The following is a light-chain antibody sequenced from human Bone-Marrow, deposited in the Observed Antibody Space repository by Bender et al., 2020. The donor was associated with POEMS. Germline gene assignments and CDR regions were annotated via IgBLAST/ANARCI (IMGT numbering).Light chain of an antibody. CDR3: QTWGTGIWL. J-gene: IGLJ3*02. V-gene: IGLV4-69*01. CDR1: SGHSSNA. CDR2: VNSDGSH. Sequence: QLVLTQSPSASASLGASVKLTCTLSSGHSSNAIAWHQQQPEKGPRYLMRVNSDGSHNKGDGIPDRFSGSSSGSERYLTISSLQSEDEADYYCQTWGTGIWLFGGGTKLTVL.